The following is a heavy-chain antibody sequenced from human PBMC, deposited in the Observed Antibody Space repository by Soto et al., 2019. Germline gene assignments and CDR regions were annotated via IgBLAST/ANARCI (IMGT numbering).Heavy chain of an antibody. CDR3: EISPPDRRGYLDY. D-gene: IGHD3-10*01. CDR1: GGTFSSYA. CDR2: IIPIFGTA. J-gene: IGHJ4*02. V-gene: IGHV1-69*12. Sequence: QVQLVQSGAEVKKPGSSVKVSCKASGGTFSSYAISWVRQAPGQGLEWQGGIIPIFGTANYAQKFQGRVTIPADESTSTAYMELSSLTSEDTAVYYCEISPPDRRGYLDYWGQGTLVTVSS.